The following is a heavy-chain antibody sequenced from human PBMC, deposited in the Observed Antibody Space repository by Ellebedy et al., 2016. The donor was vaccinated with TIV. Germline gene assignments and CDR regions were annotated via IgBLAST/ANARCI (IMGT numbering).Heavy chain of an antibody. CDR1: GFTFDDYA. V-gene: IGHV3-9*01. D-gene: IGHD1-26*01. J-gene: IGHJ4*02. Sequence: GGSLRLSCAASGFTFDDYAMHWVRQAPGKGLEWVSGISWNSGSIGYADSVKGRFTISRDNAKNSLYLQMNSLRAEDTALYYCAKGSGSYYSQGFDYWGQGTLATVSS. CDR2: ISWNSGSI. CDR3: AKGSGSYYSQGFDY.